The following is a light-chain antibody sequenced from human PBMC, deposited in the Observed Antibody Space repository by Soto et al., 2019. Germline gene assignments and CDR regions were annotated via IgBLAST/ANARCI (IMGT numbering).Light chain of an antibody. CDR3: QQYNSSPYT. CDR2: KAS. J-gene: IGKJ2*01. CDR1: RAISYW. V-gene: IGKV1-5*03. Sequence: DIQLTQSPSPLSASVGDRVTITCRASRAISYWVAWYQQKPGKAPKVVIYKASNLESGVPSRFSGSRSGTEFTLTISSLRPDDFATYYCQQYNSSPYTFGKGTKLEIK.